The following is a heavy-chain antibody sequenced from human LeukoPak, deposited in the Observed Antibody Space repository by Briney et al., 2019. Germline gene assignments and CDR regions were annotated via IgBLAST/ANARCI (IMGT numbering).Heavy chain of an antibody. V-gene: IGHV4-34*01. J-gene: IGHJ5*02. CDR1: GGSFSGYY. CDR2: INHSGST. D-gene: IGHD3-10*01. Sequence: SETLSLTCAVYGGSFSGYYWSWIRQPPGKGLEWIGEINHSGSTNYNPSLKSRVTISVDTSKNQFSLKLSSVIAADTAVYYCARELPLLWFGELSVRGHWFDPWGQGTLVTVSS. CDR3: ARELPLLWFGELSVRGHWFDP.